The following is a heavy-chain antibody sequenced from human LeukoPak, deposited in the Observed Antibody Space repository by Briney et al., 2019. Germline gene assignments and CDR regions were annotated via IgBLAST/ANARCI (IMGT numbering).Heavy chain of an antibody. Sequence: PGGSLRLSCAASGFTFSSYAMSWVRQAPGKGLEWVSGISWNSGSIGYADSVKGLFTISRDNAKNSLYLQMNSLRAEDTALYYCVKGFSSGWYNPAEYFQHWGQGTLVTVSS. J-gene: IGHJ1*01. CDR2: ISWNSGSI. CDR1: GFTFSSYA. CDR3: VKGFSSGWYNPAEYFQH. D-gene: IGHD6-19*01. V-gene: IGHV3-9*01.